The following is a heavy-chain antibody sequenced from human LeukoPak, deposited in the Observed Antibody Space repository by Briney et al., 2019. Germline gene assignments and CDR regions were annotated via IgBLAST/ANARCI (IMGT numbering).Heavy chain of an antibody. Sequence: GGSLRLSCAASGFTFSSYSMNWVRRAPGKGLEWVSSISSSSSYIYYADSVKGRFTISRDNSKNTLYLQMNSLRAEDTAVYYCARVTYGSGTYGAFDYWGQGTLVTVSS. CDR2: ISSSSSYI. V-gene: IGHV3-21*04. CDR1: GFTFSSYS. CDR3: ARVTYGSGTYGAFDY. D-gene: IGHD3-10*01. J-gene: IGHJ4*02.